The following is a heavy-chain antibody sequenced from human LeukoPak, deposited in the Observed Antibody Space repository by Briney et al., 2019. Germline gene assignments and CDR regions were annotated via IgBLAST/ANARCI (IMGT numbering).Heavy chain of an antibody. Sequence: GGSLRLSCAASGFTFSSYAMSWVRQAPGKGLEWVSAISGSGGSTYYADSVKGRFTISRDNSKITLYLQMNSLRAEDTAVYYCAKDSSGSSGWYVGLNSPPYYFDYWGQGTLVTVSS. V-gene: IGHV3-23*01. CDR3: AKDSSGSSGWYVGLNSPPYYFDY. D-gene: IGHD6-19*01. J-gene: IGHJ4*02. CDR2: ISGSGGST. CDR1: GFTFSSYA.